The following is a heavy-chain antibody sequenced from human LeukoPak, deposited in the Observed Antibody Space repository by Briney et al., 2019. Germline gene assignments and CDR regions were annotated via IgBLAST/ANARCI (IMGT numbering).Heavy chain of an antibody. V-gene: IGHV1-18*01. CDR1: GYTFINHA. Sequence: ASVKVSCKASGYTFINHAIHWVRQAPGQRLEWMGWISAYNGNTNYAQKLQGRVTMTTDTSTSTAYMELRSLRSDDTAVYYCARAGAVGATPFDYWGQGTLVTVSS. CDR2: ISAYNGNT. J-gene: IGHJ4*02. CDR3: ARAGAVGATPFDY. D-gene: IGHD1-26*01.